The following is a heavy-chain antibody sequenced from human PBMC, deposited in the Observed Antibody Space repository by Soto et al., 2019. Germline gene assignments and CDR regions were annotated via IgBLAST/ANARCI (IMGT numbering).Heavy chain of an antibody. D-gene: IGHD6-6*01. V-gene: IGHV1-69*13. CDR1: GGTFSIYA. CDR2: IIPIFGTA. Sequence: SVKVSCTASGGTFSIYAISWVLQAPGQGLEWMGGIIPIFGTANYAQKFQGRVTITADESTSTAYMELSSLRSEDTAVYYCARDKAAPNDETHAFDIWGQGTMVTVSS. CDR3: ARDKAAPNDETHAFDI. J-gene: IGHJ3*02.